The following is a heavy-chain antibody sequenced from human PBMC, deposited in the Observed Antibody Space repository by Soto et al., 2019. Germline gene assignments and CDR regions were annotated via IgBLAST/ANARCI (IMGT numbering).Heavy chain of an antibody. V-gene: IGHV1-69*13. CDR2: IIPIFGTA. Sequence: SVKVSCKASGGTFSSYAIGWVRQAPGQGLEWMGGIIPIFGTANYAQKFQGRVTITADESTSTAYMELSSLRSEDTAVYYCAGSLRFLSASFDYWGQGTLVTVSS. D-gene: IGHD3-3*01. CDR3: AGSLRFLSASFDY. J-gene: IGHJ4*02. CDR1: GGTFSSYA.